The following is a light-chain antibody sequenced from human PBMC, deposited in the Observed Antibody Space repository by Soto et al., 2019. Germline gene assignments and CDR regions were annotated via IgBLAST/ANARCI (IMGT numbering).Light chain of an antibody. CDR2: DAS. J-gene: IGKJ4*01. CDR1: QGISTA. CDR3: QQYNSWPPLT. V-gene: IGKV1-13*02. Sequence: AIQLTQSPSSLSASVGDRVTITCRASQGISTALAWYQQKPEKDLNLLIYDASSLESGVPSRFSGSGSGTDFTLTSSSLQPEDFAVYYCQQYNSWPPLTFGGGTKVDIK.